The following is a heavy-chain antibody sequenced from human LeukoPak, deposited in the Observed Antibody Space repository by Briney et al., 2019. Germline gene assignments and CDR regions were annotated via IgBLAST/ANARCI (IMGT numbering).Heavy chain of an antibody. CDR1: GFTFSSYA. Sequence: GGSLRLSCAASGFTFSSYAMTWVRQASGRGLEWVSAISGSGATTYYADSVKGRFTISRDNSKNTLYLQMNSLRAEDTAVYYCANPRLGDYWGQGTLVTVSS. J-gene: IGHJ4*02. D-gene: IGHD6-19*01. CDR2: ISGSGATT. V-gene: IGHV3-23*01. CDR3: ANPRLGDY.